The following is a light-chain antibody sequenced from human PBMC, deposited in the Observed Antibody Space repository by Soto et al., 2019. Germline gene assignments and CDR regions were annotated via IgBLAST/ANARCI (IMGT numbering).Light chain of an antibody. J-gene: IGKJ3*01. CDR2: AAS. Sequence: DIQMTQSPSSVSASVGDRVTITCRASQGINSWLAWYQQKPGKAPKLLIYAASGLQSGVPSRFSGSGSGTDLTLTISSLQPEDFATYYCQRANSFPFAFGPGTTVDIK. V-gene: IGKV1-12*01. CDR3: QRANSFPFA. CDR1: QGINSW.